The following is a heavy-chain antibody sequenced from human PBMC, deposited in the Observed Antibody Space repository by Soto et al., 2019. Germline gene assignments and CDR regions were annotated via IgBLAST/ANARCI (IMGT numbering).Heavy chain of an antibody. CDR3: ARHWRGTPYYYYMDV. CDR1: GGSISSSSYY. Sequence: TSETLSLTCTVSGGSISSSSYYWGWIRQPPGKGLEWIGSIYYSGSTYYNPSLKSRVTISVDTSKNQFSLKLSSVTAADTAVYYCARHWRGTPYYYYMDVWGKGTTVTVSS. J-gene: IGHJ6*03. D-gene: IGHD3-3*01. CDR2: IYYSGST. V-gene: IGHV4-39*01.